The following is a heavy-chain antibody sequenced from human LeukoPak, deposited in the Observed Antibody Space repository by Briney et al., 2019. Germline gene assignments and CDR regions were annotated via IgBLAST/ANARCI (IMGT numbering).Heavy chain of an antibody. J-gene: IGHJ4*02. CDR3: ATPYTSVDY. D-gene: IGHD2-2*02. V-gene: IGHV4-34*01. CDR2: INHSGST. CDR1: GGSFSGYY. Sequence: SETLSLTCAVYGGSFSGYYWSWIRQPPGKGLEWIGEINHSGSTNYNPSLKSRVTISVDTSKNQFSLKLSSVTAADTAVYYCATPYTSVDYWGQGTLVTVSS.